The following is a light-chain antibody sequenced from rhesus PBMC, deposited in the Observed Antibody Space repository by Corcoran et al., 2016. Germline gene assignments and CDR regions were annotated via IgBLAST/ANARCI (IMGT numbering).Light chain of an antibody. CDR1: ENVNNY. V-gene: IGKV1-74*01. Sequence: DIQMTQSPSSLSASVGDRVTITCRASENVNNYLHWYQQKPGKAPELLIYKASTLQSGVPSRFSGSGSETDFTLTISSLQPEDFATYYCQNSYGTPFTFGPGTKLDIK. CDR3: QNSYGTPFT. CDR2: KAS. J-gene: IGKJ3*01.